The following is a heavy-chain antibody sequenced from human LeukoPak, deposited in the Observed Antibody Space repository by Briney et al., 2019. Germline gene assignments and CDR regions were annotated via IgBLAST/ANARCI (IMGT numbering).Heavy chain of an antibody. CDR1: GFTLRSYW. J-gene: IGHJ4*02. V-gene: IGHV3-74*01. D-gene: IGHD4-23*01. Sequence: GGSLRLSCAASGFTLRSYWMNWVRQAPGKGLVWVSRIASDGSSTTYADSVKGRFSISRDNAKNTLYLQMNSLRVEDTAVYYCARGRPHGNDYWGQGTLVTVSS. CDR2: IASDGSST. CDR3: ARGRPHGNDY.